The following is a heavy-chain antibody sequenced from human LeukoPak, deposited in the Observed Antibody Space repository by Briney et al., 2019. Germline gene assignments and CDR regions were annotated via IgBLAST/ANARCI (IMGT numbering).Heavy chain of an antibody. CDR3: ARDRSSGEDY. CDR2: INPNSGDT. D-gene: IGHD2-15*01. V-gene: IGHV1-2*02. J-gene: IGHJ4*02. Sequence: GASVKVSCQASAYTFTDYYLHWVRQAPGQGPEWMGWINPNSGDTHYAQKFQGRVTMTRDTSISTAYMELSRLRSDDTAVYYCARDRSSGEDYWGQGTLVTVSS. CDR1: AYTFTDYY.